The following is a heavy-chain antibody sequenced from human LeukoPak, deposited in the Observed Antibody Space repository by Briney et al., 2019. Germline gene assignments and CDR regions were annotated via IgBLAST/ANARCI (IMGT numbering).Heavy chain of an antibody. Sequence: PGGSLRLSCAASGFTFSSYAMHWVRQAPGKGLEYVSAISGNGGSTYYANSVKRRLTISRDNSKNTLYLQMGSLRAEDMAVYYCVRIAVAGTGDYWGQGTLVTVSS. V-gene: IGHV3-64*01. D-gene: IGHD6-19*01. CDR2: ISGNGGST. CDR3: VRIAVAGTGDY. J-gene: IGHJ4*02. CDR1: GFTFSSYA.